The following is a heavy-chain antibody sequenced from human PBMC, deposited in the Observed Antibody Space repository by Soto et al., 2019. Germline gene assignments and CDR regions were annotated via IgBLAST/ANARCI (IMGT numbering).Heavy chain of an antibody. V-gene: IGHV1-18*01. CDR3: ARVSIAATYYYYYAMDV. J-gene: IGHJ6*02. D-gene: IGHD6-6*01. CDR2: ISAYNGNT. Sequence: QVHLVQSGVEVKKPGASVKVSCKASGYTFTSYGISWVRQAPGQGLEWMGWISAYNGNTNYAQKFQGRVTMTTDTSTSTAYMELRSLRSDDTAVYYCARVSIAATYYYYYAMDVWGQGTTVTVSS. CDR1: GYTFTSYG.